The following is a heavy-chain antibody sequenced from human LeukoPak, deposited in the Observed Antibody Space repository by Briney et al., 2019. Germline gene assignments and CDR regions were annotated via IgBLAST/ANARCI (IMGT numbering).Heavy chain of an antibody. CDR3: ATGSYYYDSSGYYYGYDAFNI. D-gene: IGHD3-22*01. V-gene: IGHV3-21*04. Sequence: GGSLRLSCTASGFTFINYSMNWVRQAPGKGLEWVSSISTNSAFIYYADSVRGRFTISRDNTKNSLYLQMNSLRAEDTALYYCATGSYYYDSSGYYYGYDAFNIWGQGTMVTVSS. J-gene: IGHJ3*02. CDR2: ISTNSAFI. CDR1: GFTFINYS.